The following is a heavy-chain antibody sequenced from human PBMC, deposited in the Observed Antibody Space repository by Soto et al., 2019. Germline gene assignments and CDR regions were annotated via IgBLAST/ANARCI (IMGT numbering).Heavy chain of an antibody. CDR3: ARTGYSSGWYKAAFDI. D-gene: IGHD6-19*01. V-gene: IGHV4-34*01. CDR1: GGSFSGYY. CDR2: INHSGST. Sequence: SETLSLTCAVYGGSFSGYYWSWIRQPPGKGLEWIGEINHSGSTNYNPSLKSRVTISVDTSRNQFSLKLSSVTAADTAVYFCARTGYSSGWYKAAFDIWGQGTMVTVSS. J-gene: IGHJ3*02.